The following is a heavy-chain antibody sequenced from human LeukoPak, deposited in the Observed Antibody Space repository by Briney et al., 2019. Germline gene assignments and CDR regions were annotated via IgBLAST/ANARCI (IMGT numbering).Heavy chain of an antibody. Sequence: GGSLRLSCAASGFTVSSNYMSWVRQAPGKGLEWVSIIYSGGSTYYADSVKGRFTISRDNSKNTLYLQMNSLRAEDTAVYYCARVAKRNYYFDYWGQGTLVTVS. J-gene: IGHJ4*02. CDR3: ARVAKRNYYFDY. CDR2: IYSGGST. CDR1: GFTVSSNY. V-gene: IGHV3-66*01.